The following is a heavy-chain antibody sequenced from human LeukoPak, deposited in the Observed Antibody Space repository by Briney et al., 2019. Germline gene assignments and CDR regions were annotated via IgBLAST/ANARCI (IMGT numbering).Heavy chain of an antibody. CDR2: IYDHGRT. J-gene: IGHJ5*02. Sequence: HPGGSLRLTCRVSGLTVSTALMDGVRQAPGKGLEWVSLIYDHGRTVYADSVKGRFTISRDTSKNMVYLQMNSLRAEDSAIYYCARERAGRQSWVEVELWGQGTLVTVAS. CDR1: GLTVSTAL. CDR3: ARERAGRQSWVEVEL. D-gene: IGHD3-10*01. V-gene: IGHV3-53*05.